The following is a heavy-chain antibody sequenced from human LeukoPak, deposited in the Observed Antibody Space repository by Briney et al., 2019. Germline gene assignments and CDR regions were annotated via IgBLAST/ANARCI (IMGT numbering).Heavy chain of an antibody. Sequence: PGGSLRLSCAASGFSFSEYWMSWVRQAPGKGLEWVSGVNGNGGSTSYADSVKGRFTIFRDNSKNTVYLQMNSLRVEDTAVYYCAKSLYGGCDYWGQGTVVTVSS. CDR1: GFSFSEYW. CDR2: VNGNGGST. D-gene: IGHD3-16*02. V-gene: IGHV3-23*01. CDR3: AKSLYGGCDY. J-gene: IGHJ4*02.